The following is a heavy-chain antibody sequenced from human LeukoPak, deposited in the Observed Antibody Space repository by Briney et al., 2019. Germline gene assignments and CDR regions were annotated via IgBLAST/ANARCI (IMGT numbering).Heavy chain of an antibody. Sequence: AGGSLRHSCAASGFTFSSYAMSWVRQAPGKGLEWVSRINSDGSSTSYADSVKGRFTVSRDNAKNTLYLQMNSLRAEDTAVYYCARATGSYYSLGYWGQGTLVTVSS. CDR1: GFTFSSYA. CDR2: INSDGSST. J-gene: IGHJ4*02. D-gene: IGHD1-26*01. V-gene: IGHV3-74*01. CDR3: ARATGSYYSLGY.